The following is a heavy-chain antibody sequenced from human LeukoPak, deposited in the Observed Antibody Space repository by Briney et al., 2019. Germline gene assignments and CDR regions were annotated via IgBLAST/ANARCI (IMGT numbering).Heavy chain of an antibody. V-gene: IGHV3-23*01. CDR1: GFTFSSYV. CDR3: TRRVGGTPDY. J-gene: IGHJ4*02. CDR2: IGTHSTST. D-gene: IGHD1-26*01. Sequence: GGSLRLSCAASGFTFSSYVMAWVRQAPGAGLEWVSAIGTHSTSTDYPDSVKGRFTISRDDSKNTVFLQMTSLRVEDTALYYCTRRVGGTPDYWGLGTLVTVSS.